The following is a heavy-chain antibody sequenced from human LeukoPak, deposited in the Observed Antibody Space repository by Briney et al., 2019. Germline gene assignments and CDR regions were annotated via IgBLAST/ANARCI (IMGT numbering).Heavy chain of an antibody. D-gene: IGHD2-15*01. CDR3: ARAYCSGDTCYSATD. Sequence: GGSLRLSCAASGFTFSSYAMHWVRQAPGKGLDWVPVISYDGSNKCYADSVKGRFTSSRDNSKNTLYLQMNSLRAEDTAVYYCARAYCSGDTCYSATDWGQGTLVTVSS. CDR1: GFTFSSYA. V-gene: IGHV3-30*04. J-gene: IGHJ4*02. CDR2: ISYDGSNK.